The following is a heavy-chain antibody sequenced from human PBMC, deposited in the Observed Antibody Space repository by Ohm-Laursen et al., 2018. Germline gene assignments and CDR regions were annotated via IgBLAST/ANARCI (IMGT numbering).Heavy chain of an antibody. J-gene: IGHJ6*02. Sequence: TLSLTCPVSGGSISSYYWSWIRQPAGKGLEWIGRIYSSGNTNYNPSLKSRVTMSADTSKNQFSLKLSSVTAADTAVYYCARDRSGICMDVWGQGTTVTVSS. CDR3: ARDRSGICMDV. CDR2: IYSSGNT. CDR1: GGSISSYY. D-gene: IGHD3-10*01. V-gene: IGHV4-4*07.